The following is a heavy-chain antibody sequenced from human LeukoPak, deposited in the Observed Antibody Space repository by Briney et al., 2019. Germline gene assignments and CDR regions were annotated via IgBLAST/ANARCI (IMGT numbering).Heavy chain of an antibody. J-gene: IGHJ4*02. CDR2: INHSGST. CDR3: ASRDSGSYYSSTLFDY. CDR1: GGSFSGYY. V-gene: IGHV4-34*01. D-gene: IGHD1-26*01. Sequence: PSETLSLTCAVYGGSFSGYYWSWIRQPPGKGLEWIGEINHSGSTNYNPSLKSRVTISVDTSKNQFSLKLSSVTAADTAVYYCASRDSGSYYSSTLFDYWGQGTLVTVSS.